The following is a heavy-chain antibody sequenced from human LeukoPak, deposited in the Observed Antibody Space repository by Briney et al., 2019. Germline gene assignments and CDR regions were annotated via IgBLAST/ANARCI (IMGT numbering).Heavy chain of an antibody. CDR2: ISYDGSNK. J-gene: IGHJ4*02. CDR3: ARGVVITRLPDY. D-gene: IGHD3-22*01. V-gene: IGHV3-30-3*01. CDR1: GFTFSSYA. Sequence: GGSLRLSCAASGFTFSSYAMHWVRQAPGKGLEWVAVISYDGSNKYYADSVKGRFTISRDNSKNTLYLQMNSLRAEDTAVYYCARGVVITRLPDYWGQPTLVTVCS.